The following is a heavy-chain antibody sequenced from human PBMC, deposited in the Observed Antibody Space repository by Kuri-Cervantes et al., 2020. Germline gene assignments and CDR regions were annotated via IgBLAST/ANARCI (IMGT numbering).Heavy chain of an antibody. V-gene: IGHV3-33*08. Sequence: GGSLRLSCAASGFTFSSYGMHWVRQAPGKGLEWVAVIWYDGSNKYYADSVKGRFTITRDNSKNTLYLQMNSLRAEDTAVYYCESSSSWYVGGWFDPWGQGTLVTVSS. D-gene: IGHD6-13*01. CDR1: GFTFSSYG. CDR3: ESSSSWYVGGWFDP. CDR2: IWYDGSNK. J-gene: IGHJ5*02.